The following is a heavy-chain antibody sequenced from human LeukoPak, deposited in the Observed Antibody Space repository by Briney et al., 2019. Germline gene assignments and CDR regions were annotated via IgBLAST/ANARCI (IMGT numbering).Heavy chain of an antibody. CDR3: AKRGVVIRAVIIVGFHKEAYYFDY. D-gene: IGHD3-10*01. CDR1: GITLSNYG. J-gene: IGHJ4*02. V-gene: IGHV3-23*01. Sequence: GGSLRLSCAVSGITLSNYGMSWVRQPPGKGLEWVAGVSDSGGSTNYAASVKGRFTISRDNAKNTLYLQMNSLRAEDTAVYFCAKRGVVIRAVIIVGFHKEAYYFDYWGQGALVTVSS. CDR2: VSDSGGST.